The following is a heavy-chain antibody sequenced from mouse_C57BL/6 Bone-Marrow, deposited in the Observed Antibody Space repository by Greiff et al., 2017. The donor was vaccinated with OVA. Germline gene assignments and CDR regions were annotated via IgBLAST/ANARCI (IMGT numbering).Heavy chain of an antibody. Sequence: VQLKQSGPELVKSGASVKLSCKASGYTFTSYDINRVKQVPGQGLEWIGWIYPRDGSTKYNEKLKGKATLTVDTSSSTAYMELHSLTSEDSAVYFCARDVTDPWCQGTLGTVSA. J-gene: IGHJ3*01. CDR3: ARDVTDP. CDR1: GYTFTSYD. CDR2: IYPRDGST. V-gene: IGHV1-85*01. D-gene: IGHD3-1*01.